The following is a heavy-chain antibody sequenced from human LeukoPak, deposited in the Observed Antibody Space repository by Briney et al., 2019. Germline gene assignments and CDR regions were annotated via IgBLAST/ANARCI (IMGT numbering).Heavy chain of an antibody. CDR2: ISYDGSNK. Sequence: LTGGSLRLSCAASGFTFSSYAMHWVRQAPGKXXXWVAVISYDGSNKYYADSVKGRFTISRDNSKNTLYLQMNSLRAEDTAVYYCARSRVTADFDYWGQGTLVTVSS. CDR3: ARSRVTADFDY. J-gene: IGHJ4*02. D-gene: IGHD2-21*02. V-gene: IGHV3-30*01. CDR1: GFTFSSYA.